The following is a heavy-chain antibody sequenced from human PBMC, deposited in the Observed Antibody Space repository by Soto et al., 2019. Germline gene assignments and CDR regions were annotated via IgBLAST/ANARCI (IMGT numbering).Heavy chain of an antibody. CDR2: IYYSGST. J-gene: IGHJ6*04. Sequence: PSETLSLTCTVSGGSISRGGYYWRWIRQHPGKGLQWIGYIYYSGSTYHNPSLKSRVTISVDTSKNQFSLKLSSVTTADTAVYYCARALTYFDIGAGYERYCGKDGWGKGHTGT. D-gene: IGHD3-9*01. CDR3: ARALTYFDIGAGYERYCGKDG. CDR1: GGSISRGGYY. V-gene: IGHV4-31*03.